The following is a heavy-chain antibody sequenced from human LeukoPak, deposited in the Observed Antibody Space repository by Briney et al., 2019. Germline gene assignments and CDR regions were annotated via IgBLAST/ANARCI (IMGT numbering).Heavy chain of an antibody. J-gene: IGHJ4*02. V-gene: IGHV1-46*01. CDR2: INPTTRST. CDR3: ARDPPLGLGTPEYYFDY. CDR1: GYTFTSYY. D-gene: IGHD3-16*01. Sequence: ASVEVSCKASGYTFTSYYMHWVRQAPGQGLEWMGIINPTTRSTSYAQKFQGRVTMTRDTSTSTVYMELSSLRSEDTAVYYCARDPPLGLGTPEYYFDYWGQGTLVTVSS.